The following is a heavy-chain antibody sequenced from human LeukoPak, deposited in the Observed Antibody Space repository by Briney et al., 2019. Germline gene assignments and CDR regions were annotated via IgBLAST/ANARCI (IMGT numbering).Heavy chain of an antibody. CDR3: ANPPVWRGDWFDP. CDR2: ISGSGGST. V-gene: IGHV3-23*01. D-gene: IGHD2-8*01. CDR1: GFTFSSYA. Sequence: GGSLRLSCAASGFTFSSYAMSWVRQAPGKGLEWVSAISGSGGSTYYADSVKGRFTISRDNSKNTLYLQTNSLRAEDTAVYYCANPPVWRGDWFDPWGQGTLVTVSS. J-gene: IGHJ5*02.